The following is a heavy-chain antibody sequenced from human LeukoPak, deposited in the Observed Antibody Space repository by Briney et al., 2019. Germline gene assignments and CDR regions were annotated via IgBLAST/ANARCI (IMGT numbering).Heavy chain of an antibody. CDR1: GGSFSGYY. CDR2: INHSGST. J-gene: IGHJ5*02. D-gene: IGHD3-22*01. CDR3: AAGHRRWLATRWFDP. V-gene: IGHV4-34*01. Sequence: KPSETLSLTCAVYGGSFSGYYWSLIRQPPGNGLEWLGEINHSGSTNYTPSLKSRVAISVDTSKNQFSLKLSSVTAAATAVYYCAAGHRRWLATRWFDPWGQGTLVTVSS.